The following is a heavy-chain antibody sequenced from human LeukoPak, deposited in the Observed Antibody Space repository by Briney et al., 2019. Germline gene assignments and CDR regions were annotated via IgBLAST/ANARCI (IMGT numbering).Heavy chain of an antibody. J-gene: IGHJ4*02. V-gene: IGHV4-39*01. CDR3: ARHDGHCSSTSCYNPRIDY. Sequence: SGTLSLTCTVSGGSISSSSYYWGWIRQPPGKGLEWIGSIYYSGSTYYNPSLKSRVTISVDTSKNQFSLKLSSVTAADTAVYYCARHDGHCSSTSCYNPRIDYWGQGTLVTVSS. CDR2: IYYSGST. D-gene: IGHD2-2*02. CDR1: GGSISSSSYY.